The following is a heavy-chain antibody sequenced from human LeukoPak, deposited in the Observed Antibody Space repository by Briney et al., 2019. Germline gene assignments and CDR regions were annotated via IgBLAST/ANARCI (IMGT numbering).Heavy chain of an antibody. D-gene: IGHD1-26*01. V-gene: IGHV1-3*01. CDR1: GYTFTSYA. J-gene: IGHJ4*02. Sequence: LWASVKVSCKASGYTFTSYAMHWVRQAPGQRLEWMGWINAGNGNTKYSQRFQGRVTITRDTSASTAYMELSSLRSEDTAVYYCARPGGGSYSPTNFGYWGQGTLVTVSS. CDR2: INAGNGNT. CDR3: ARPGGGSYSPTNFGY.